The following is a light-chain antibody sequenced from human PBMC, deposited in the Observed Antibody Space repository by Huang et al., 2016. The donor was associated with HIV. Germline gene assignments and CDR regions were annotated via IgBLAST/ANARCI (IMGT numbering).Light chain of an antibody. CDR3: HQYNNWLLS. J-gene: IGKJ4*01. V-gene: IGKV3-15*01. CDR2: GSS. Sequence: EIVMTQSPATLSVSPGQRVTLSCRANRSVSTNFAWYQPRHGQAPRLLISGSSTRAPGIPARFSGSGSGTDFSLTISSLQSEDFALYYCHQYNNWLLSFGGGTRV. CDR1: RSVSTN.